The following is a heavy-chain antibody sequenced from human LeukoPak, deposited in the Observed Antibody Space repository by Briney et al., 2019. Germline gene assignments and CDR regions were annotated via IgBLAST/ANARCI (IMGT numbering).Heavy chain of an antibody. CDR3: ARRVVGYDSSGYYSPWIDDAFDI. J-gene: IGHJ3*02. CDR2: ISAYNGNT. CDR1: GYTFTSYG. V-gene: IGHV1-18*01. Sequence: ASVKVSCKASGYTFTSYGISWVRQAPGQGLEWMGWISAYNGNTNYAQKLQGRVTMTTDTSTSTAYMELRSLRSDDTAVYYCARRVVGYDSSGYYSPWIDDAFDIWGQGTMVTVSS. D-gene: IGHD3-22*01.